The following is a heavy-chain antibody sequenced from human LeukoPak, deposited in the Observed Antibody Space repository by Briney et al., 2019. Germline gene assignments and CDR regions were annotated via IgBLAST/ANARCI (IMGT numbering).Heavy chain of an antibody. V-gene: IGHV3-53*01. D-gene: IGHD7-27*01. J-gene: IGHJ6*02. CDR1: GFTVSSNY. Sequence: GGSLRLSCAASGFTVSSNYMSWVRQAPGKGLEWVSVIYSGGSTYYADSVKGRFTISRDNSKNTLYLQMNSLRTEDTAVYYCARDLPSGHYGMDVWGQGTTVTVSS. CDR3: ARDLPSGHYGMDV. CDR2: IYSGGST.